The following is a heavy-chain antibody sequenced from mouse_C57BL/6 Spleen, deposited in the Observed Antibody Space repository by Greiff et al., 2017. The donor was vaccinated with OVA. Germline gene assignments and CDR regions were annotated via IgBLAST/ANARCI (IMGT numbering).Heavy chain of an antibody. CDR2: ISNGGGST. CDR3: ARGGDSNYEGFAY. Sequence: EVQVVESGGGLVQPGGSLKLSCAASGFTFSDYYMYWVRQTPEKRLEWVAYISNGGGSTYYPDTVKGRFTISRDNAKNTLYLQMSRLKSEDTAMYYCARGGDSNYEGFAYWGQGTLVTVSA. CDR1: GFTFSDYY. V-gene: IGHV5-12*01. J-gene: IGHJ3*01. D-gene: IGHD2-5*01.